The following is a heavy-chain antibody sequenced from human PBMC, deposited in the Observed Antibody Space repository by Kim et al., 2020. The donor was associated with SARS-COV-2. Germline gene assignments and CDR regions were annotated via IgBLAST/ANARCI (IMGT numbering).Heavy chain of an antibody. V-gene: IGHV3-53*01. CDR3: AAGNGGY. CDR2: SGGNT. Sequence: SGGNTYYADSVKGRFTISRDNSKNTLYLQMNSLRAEDTAVYYCAAGNGGYWGQGTLVTVSS. J-gene: IGHJ4*02.